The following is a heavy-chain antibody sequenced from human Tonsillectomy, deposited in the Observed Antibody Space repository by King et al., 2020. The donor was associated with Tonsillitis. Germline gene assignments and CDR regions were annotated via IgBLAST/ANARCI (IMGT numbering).Heavy chain of an antibody. Sequence: QLQESGPGLVKPSETLSLTCSVSAGSITTYYWSWIRQPPGKGLEWIGYVYYTGISNYNPSLKSRVTISVDTSKNQVSLKLSSVTAADTAVYYCARVNQLTSFYYYYMDVWDKGTTVTVSS. V-gene: IGHV4-59*01. CDR3: ARVNQLTSFYYYYMDV. D-gene: IGHD2-2*01. J-gene: IGHJ6*03. CDR1: AGSITTYY. CDR2: VYYTGIS.